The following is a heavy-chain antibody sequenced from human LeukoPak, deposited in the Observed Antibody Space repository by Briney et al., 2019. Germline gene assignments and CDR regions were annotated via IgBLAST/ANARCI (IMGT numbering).Heavy chain of an antibody. V-gene: IGHV3-23*01. D-gene: IGHD5-18*01. J-gene: IGHJ4*02. CDR2: ISGSGGST. CDR1: GFTFSSYA. CDR3: ARRGYSYVDY. Sequence: PGGSLRLSCAASGFTFSSYAMSWVRQAPGKGLEWVSAISGSGGSTYYADSVKGRFTISRDNSKNTLYPQMNSLRAEDTAVYYCARRGYSYVDYWGQGTLVTVSS.